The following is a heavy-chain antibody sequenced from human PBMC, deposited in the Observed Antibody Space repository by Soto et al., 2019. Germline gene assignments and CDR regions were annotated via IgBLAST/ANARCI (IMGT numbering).Heavy chain of an antibody. CDR3: ARDISTGIAAAGYYYYYYGMDV. CDR1: GYTFTSYY. Sequence: ASVKVSCKASGYTFTSYYMHWVRQAPGQGLEWMGIINPSGGSTSYAQKFQGRVTMTRDTSTSTVYMELSSLRSEDTAVYYCARDISTGIAAAGYYYYYYGMDVWGQGTTVTVSS. D-gene: IGHD6-13*01. V-gene: IGHV1-46*01. J-gene: IGHJ6*02. CDR2: INPSGGST.